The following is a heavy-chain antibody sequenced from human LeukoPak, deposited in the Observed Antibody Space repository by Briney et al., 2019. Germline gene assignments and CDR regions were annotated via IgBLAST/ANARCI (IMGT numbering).Heavy chain of an antibody. Sequence: GGSLRLSCAASGFTFSTYWMSWVRQAPGKGLEWVANINQDGSEKYYVDPVKGRFSISRDSAKSSLYLQMNTLRADDTAVYYCARDRALYDSRRGYYYTEDDYWGQGTLVAVSS. CDR1: GFTFSTYW. D-gene: IGHD3-22*01. CDR2: INQDGSEK. J-gene: IGHJ4*02. V-gene: IGHV3-7*01. CDR3: ARDRALYDSRRGYYYTEDDY.